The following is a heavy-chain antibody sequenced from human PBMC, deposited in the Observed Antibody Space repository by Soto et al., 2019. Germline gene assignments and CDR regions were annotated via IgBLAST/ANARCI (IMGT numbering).Heavy chain of an antibody. CDR3: ARSQLELYYDFWSGSQSAFDI. Sequence: SETLSLTCNVSGGSVRRGETYWSWIRQSPGNGLEWIGYIHYSGSTYYNPSLRSRVTISVDTSKNQFSLKLSSVTAADTAVYYCARSQLELYYDFWSGSQSAFDIWGQGTMVTVSS. J-gene: IGHJ3*02. CDR1: GGSVRRGETY. CDR2: IHYSGST. D-gene: IGHD3-3*01. V-gene: IGHV4-30-4*01.